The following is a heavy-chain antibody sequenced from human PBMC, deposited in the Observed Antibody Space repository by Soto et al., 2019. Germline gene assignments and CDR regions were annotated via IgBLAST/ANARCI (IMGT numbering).Heavy chain of an antibody. Sequence: PGGSLRLSCAASGFGFSRYSMNWVRQAPGKGLEWVSCISSSSAYIQYADSVKGRFTISRDNSKNTLYLQMNSLRAEDTAVYYRAKDWGYDILTGRNWFDPWGQGTLVTVSS. CDR2: ISSSSAYI. J-gene: IGHJ5*02. CDR3: AKDWGYDILTGRNWFDP. CDR1: GFGFSRYS. V-gene: IGHV3-21*01. D-gene: IGHD3-9*01.